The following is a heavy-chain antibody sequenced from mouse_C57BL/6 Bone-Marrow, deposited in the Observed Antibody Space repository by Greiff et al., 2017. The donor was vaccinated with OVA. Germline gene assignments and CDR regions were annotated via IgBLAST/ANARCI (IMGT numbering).Heavy chain of an antibody. Sequence: EVMLVESGGGLVKPGGSLKLSCAASGFTFSDYGMHWVRQAPEKGLEWVAYISSGSSTIYYADTVKGRFTISRDNAKNTLFLQMTSLRSEDTAMYYCARSITTVVRAMDYWGQGTSVTVSS. J-gene: IGHJ4*01. CDR1: GFTFSDYG. CDR3: ARSITTVVRAMDY. CDR2: ISSGSSTI. V-gene: IGHV5-17*01. D-gene: IGHD1-1*01.